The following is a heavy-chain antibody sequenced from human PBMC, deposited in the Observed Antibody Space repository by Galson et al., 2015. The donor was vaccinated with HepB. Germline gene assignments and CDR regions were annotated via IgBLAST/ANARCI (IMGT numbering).Heavy chain of an antibody. V-gene: IGHV1-69*04. CDR3: ARALYYDRAYYMDV. D-gene: IGHD3-9*01. J-gene: IGHJ6*03. Sequence: SVKVSCKASGGTFSSYAISWVRQAPGQGLEWMGRIIPILGIANFAQKFQGRVTITADKSTSTAYMELSSLRSEDTAVYYCARALYYDRAYYMDVWGKGTTVTVSS. CDR2: IIPILGIA. CDR1: GGTFSSYA.